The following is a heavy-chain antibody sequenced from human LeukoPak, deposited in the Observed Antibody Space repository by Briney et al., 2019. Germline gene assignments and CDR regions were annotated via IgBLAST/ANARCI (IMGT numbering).Heavy chain of an antibody. V-gene: IGHV4-31*03. CDR2: IYYSGST. Sequence: SQTLSLTCTVSGGSISSGDYYWSWIRQPPGKGPEWIGYIYYSGSTYYNPSLKSRVTISVDTSKNQFSLKLSSVTAADTAVYYCAREFMMTSYYFDYWGQGTLVTVSS. J-gene: IGHJ4*02. D-gene: IGHD3-16*01. CDR3: AREFMMTSYYFDY. CDR1: GGSISSGDYY.